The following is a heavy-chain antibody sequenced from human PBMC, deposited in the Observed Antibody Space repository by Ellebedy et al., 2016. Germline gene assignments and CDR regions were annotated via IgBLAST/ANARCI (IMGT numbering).Heavy chain of an antibody. CDR3: ARERREYYYYYYIDV. CDR1: GFSFSDYY. CDR2: IRSSGSTI. J-gene: IGHJ6*03. Sequence: GESLKISXAASGFSFSDYYMSWIRQAPGKGLEWISYIRSSGSTIYYADSVKGRFTISRDNTKNLLYLQMNSLRAEDTAVYYCARERREYYYYYYIDVWGKGTTVTVSS. V-gene: IGHV3-11*01.